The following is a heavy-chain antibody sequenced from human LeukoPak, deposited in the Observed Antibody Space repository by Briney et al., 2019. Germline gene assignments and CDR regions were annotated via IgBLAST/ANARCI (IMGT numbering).Heavy chain of an antibody. CDR2: IRYDGSDK. V-gene: IGHV3-30*02. Sequence: GGSLRLSCAASAFTFSSHGMHWVRQAPGKGLEWVAFIRYDGSDKYYADSVKGRFTISRDTSKNTLHLDLSTLRVDDTAIYYCAKLLGDNPIRWYFDLWGRGTLVTVSS. CDR1: AFTFSSHG. CDR3: AKLLGDNPIRWYFDL. J-gene: IGHJ2*01. D-gene: IGHD4/OR15-4a*01.